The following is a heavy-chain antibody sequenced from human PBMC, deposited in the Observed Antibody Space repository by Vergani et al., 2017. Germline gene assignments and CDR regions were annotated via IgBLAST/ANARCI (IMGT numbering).Heavy chain of an antibody. CDR2: IYPGDSDT. CDR1: GYSFTNYW. J-gene: IGHJ6*02. Sequence: EVQLVQSGAEVKKPGESLTISCKGSGYSFTNYWIGWVRQMPGKGLEWMGIIYPGDSDTRYSPSFQGQVTISADKSISTAYLQWSSLKASDTAMYYCARSGATENYYYYGMDVWGQGTTVTVSS. CDR3: ARSGATENYYYYGMDV. V-gene: IGHV5-51*01. D-gene: IGHD5-24*01.